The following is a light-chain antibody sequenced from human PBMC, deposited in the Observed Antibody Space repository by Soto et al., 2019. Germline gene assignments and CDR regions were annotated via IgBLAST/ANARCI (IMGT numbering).Light chain of an antibody. CDR2: DAS. CDR1: QNVRSY. J-gene: IGKJ5*01. Sequence: EIVLTQSPATLSLSPGERETLSCRASQNVRSYLAWYQQKPGQAPRLLIHDASSRTTGIPDRFSGRGTGTIFTLPISLLEPDDSAVYYCQQRTNWPTSTFGQGTRLAI. V-gene: IGKV3-11*01. CDR3: QQRTNWPTST.